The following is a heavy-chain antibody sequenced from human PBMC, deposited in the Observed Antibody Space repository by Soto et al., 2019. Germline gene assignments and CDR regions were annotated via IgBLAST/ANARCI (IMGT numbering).Heavy chain of an antibody. D-gene: IGHD3-22*01. V-gene: IGHV1-69*13. Sequence: SVKVSCKASGGTFSSYAISWVRQAPGQGLEWMGGIIPIFGTANYAQRFQGRVTITADESTSTAYMELSSLRSEDTAVYYCARGSLVGGDSSGFFDYWGQGTLVTVSS. CDR2: IIPIFGTA. J-gene: IGHJ4*02. CDR1: GGTFSSYA. CDR3: ARGSLVGGDSSGFFDY.